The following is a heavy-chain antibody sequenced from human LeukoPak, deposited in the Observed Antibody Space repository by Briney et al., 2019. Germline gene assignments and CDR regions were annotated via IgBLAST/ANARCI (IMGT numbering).Heavy chain of an antibody. Sequence: GGSLRLSCAASGFTLSSYWMHWVRQAPGKGLVWVSRINSDGSSTSYADSVKGRFTISRDNAKNTLYLQMNSLRAEGTAVYYCARGSRIAAATYYYYMDVWGKGTTVTVSS. CDR3: ARGSRIAAATYYYYMDV. CDR1: GFTLSSYW. J-gene: IGHJ6*03. CDR2: INSDGSST. D-gene: IGHD6-13*01. V-gene: IGHV3-74*01.